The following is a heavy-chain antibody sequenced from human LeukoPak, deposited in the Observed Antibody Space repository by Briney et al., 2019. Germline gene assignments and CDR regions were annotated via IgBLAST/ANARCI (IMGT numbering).Heavy chain of an antibody. CDR3: ARVLVLAPDY. D-gene: IGHD3-3*01. CDR1: GFTFSSYS. Sequence: GGSLRLSCAASGFTFSSYSMNWVRQAPGKGLEWVSSISSSSSFIYYADSVKGRFTISRDNAKNSLYLQMNSLRAEDTAVYYCARVLVLAPDYWGQGTLVTVSS. V-gene: IGHV3-21*01. J-gene: IGHJ4*02. CDR2: ISSSSSFI.